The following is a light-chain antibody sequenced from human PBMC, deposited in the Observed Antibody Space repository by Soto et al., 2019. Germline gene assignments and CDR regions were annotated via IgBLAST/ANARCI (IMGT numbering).Light chain of an antibody. CDR1: QSIGGNF. V-gene: IGKV3-11*01. CDR3: QQRLNWPPG. J-gene: IGKJ1*01. Sequence: EIVLTQSPGTLSLSPGEGATLSCRASQSIGGNFLAWYQQRRGQAPRLLIYDASNRATGVPARFSGSRSGTDFTLTISDLEPADFGLYYCQQRLNWPPGFGQGTKVDI. CDR2: DAS.